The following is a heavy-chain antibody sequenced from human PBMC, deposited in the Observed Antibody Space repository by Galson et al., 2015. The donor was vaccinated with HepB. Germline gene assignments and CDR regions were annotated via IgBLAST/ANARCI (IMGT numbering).Heavy chain of an antibody. CDR2: IDPRDSCI. Sequence: QSGAEVKRAGESLRISCQGSGYTFTNNWISWVRQMPGKGLEWMGRIDPRDSCIDYSPSFQGHVTLSSDTSISTVYLHWSSLRVSDSAMYYCARTSYFGSSRAFDSWGQGTLVTVSS. V-gene: IGHV5-10-1*01. CDR1: GYTFTNNW. J-gene: IGHJ5*01. D-gene: IGHD6-13*01. CDR3: ARTSYFGSSRAFDS.